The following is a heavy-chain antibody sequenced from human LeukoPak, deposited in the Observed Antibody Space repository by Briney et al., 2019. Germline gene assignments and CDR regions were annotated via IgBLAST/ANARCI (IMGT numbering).Heavy chain of an antibody. Sequence: GGSLRLSCAASGFTFSSYAMSWVRQAPGKGLEWVAHINPDGRDKYYVDSVKGRFTISRDNAENSLYLQMNSLRVEDTAVYYCTSWGDTTAEYFQRWGQGTLVTVSS. CDR1: GFTFSSYA. D-gene: IGHD2-21*02. J-gene: IGHJ1*01. CDR2: INPDGRDK. V-gene: IGHV3-7*01. CDR3: TSWGDTTAEYFQR.